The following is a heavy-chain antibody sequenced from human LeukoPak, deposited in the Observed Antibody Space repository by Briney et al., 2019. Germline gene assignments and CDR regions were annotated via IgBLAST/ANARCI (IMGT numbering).Heavy chain of an antibody. CDR2: INSDGINT. CDR3: ASSRGLLWFGELSPFVY. D-gene: IGHD3-10*01. V-gene: IGHV3-74*01. CDR1: GFTFSNYW. Sequence: GGSLRLSCAASGFTFSNYWMHWVRQAPGKGLVWVSRINSDGINTSYADSVKGRFTISRDNAKNTLNLQMNSLRAEDTAVYYCASSRGLLWFGELSPFVYWGQGTLVTVSS. J-gene: IGHJ4*02.